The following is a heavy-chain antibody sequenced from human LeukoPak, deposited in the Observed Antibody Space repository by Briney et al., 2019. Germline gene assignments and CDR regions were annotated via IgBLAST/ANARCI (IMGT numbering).Heavy chain of an antibody. CDR2: ISSSSSYI. V-gene: IGHV3-11*06. J-gene: IGHJ6*02. CDR3: TRESYYYGMDV. Sequence: GGSLRLSCAASGFTFSDYYMSWSRQAPGKGLEWVSCISSSSSYINHADSVKGRFTISRDNAKNSLYLQMNSLRAEDTAVYYCTRESYYYGMDVWGQGTTVIVSS. CDR1: GFTFSDYY.